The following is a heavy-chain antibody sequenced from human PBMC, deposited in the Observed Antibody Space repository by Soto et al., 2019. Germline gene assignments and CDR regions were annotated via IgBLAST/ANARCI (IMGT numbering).Heavy chain of an antibody. V-gene: IGHV2-70*13. J-gene: IGHJ6*02. CDR3: ARSIRGPRRFNGMDV. CDR1: GFSLTSPGMC. Sequence: SGPTLVNPTETLTLTCTFSGFSLTSPGMCVSWIRQSPGKALEWLALIERDDDDKYYSTSLKTRLTISKDTRKNQVVLTMANMEPADTATYYCARSIRGPRRFNGMDVWGQGTTVTVSS. D-gene: IGHD1-20*01. CDR2: IERDDDDK.